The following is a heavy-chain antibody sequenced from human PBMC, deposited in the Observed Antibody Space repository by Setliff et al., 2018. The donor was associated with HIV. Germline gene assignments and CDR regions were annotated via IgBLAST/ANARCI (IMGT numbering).Heavy chain of an antibody. J-gene: IGHJ4*02. CDR3: ARGLNYYGSGSYLPLGY. Sequence: SETLSLTCAVYGGSFNAYYWTWIRQPPGKGLECIGEIDHSGSTKYHASLKSRVTISIDTSKNQSSLKLSSVTAADTAVYYCARGLNYYGSGSYLPLGYWGQGTMVTVSS. CDR2: IDHSGST. D-gene: IGHD3-10*01. V-gene: IGHV4-34*01. CDR1: GGSFNAYY.